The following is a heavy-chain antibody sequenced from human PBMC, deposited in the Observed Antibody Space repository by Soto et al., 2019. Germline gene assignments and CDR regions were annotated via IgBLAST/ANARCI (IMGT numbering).Heavy chain of an antibody. J-gene: IGHJ4*02. Sequence: ASVKVSCKASGYTFTSYGISWVRQAPGQGLEWMGRIIPILGIANYAQKFQGRVTITADKSTSTAYMELSSLRSEDTAVYYCATVGDILTGYSNDFDYWGQGTLVTVSS. V-gene: IGHV1-69*04. D-gene: IGHD3-9*01. CDR2: IIPILGIA. CDR1: GYTFTSYG. CDR3: ATVGDILTGYSNDFDY.